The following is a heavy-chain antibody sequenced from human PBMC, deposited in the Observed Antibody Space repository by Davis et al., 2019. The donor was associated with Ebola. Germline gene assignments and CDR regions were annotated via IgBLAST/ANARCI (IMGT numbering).Heavy chain of an antibody. V-gene: IGHV4-34*01. CDR1: GGSFSGYY. J-gene: IGHJ4*02. CDR2: INHSGST. Sequence: MPSDPLSPTFAVYGGSFSGYYWSWIRQPPGKGLEWIGEINHSGSTNYNPSLKSRVTISVDTSKNQFSLKLSSVTAADTAVYYCARVVHRVGVDYWGQGTLVTVSS. CDR3: ARVVHRVGVDY. D-gene: IGHD1-1*01.